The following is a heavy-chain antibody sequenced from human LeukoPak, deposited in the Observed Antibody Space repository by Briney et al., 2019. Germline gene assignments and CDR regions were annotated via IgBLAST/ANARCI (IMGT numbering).Heavy chain of an antibody. CDR2: IYYSGST. Sequence: SETLSLTCTVSGGSISSYYWTWIRQPPGKGLEWIAYIYYSGSTNYNPSLKSRVTISVDTSKNQFSLKLSSVTAADTAVYYCARLSMVFGVVMGFDYWGQGTLVTVSS. CDR3: ARLSMVFGVVMGFDY. J-gene: IGHJ4*02. CDR1: GGSISSYY. D-gene: IGHD3-3*01. V-gene: IGHV4-59*08.